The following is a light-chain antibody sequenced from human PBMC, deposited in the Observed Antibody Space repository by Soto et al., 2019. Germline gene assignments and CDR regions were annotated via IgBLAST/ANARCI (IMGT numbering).Light chain of an antibody. CDR1: QSVSSDW. CDR3: QEYHGSPPT. J-gene: IGKJ1*01. CDR2: GAS. Sequence: TVLTQSPGTLSLSPGERAALSCRASQSVSSDWLAWYQQKPGQPPRLLIYGASNRATGIPDRFSGSGSGTDFTLTISRLEPEDVAFYFCQEYHGSPPTFGQGTMVEIK. V-gene: IGKV3-20*01.